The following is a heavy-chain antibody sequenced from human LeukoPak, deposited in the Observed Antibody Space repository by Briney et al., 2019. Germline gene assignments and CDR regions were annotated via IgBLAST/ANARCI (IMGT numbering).Heavy chain of an antibody. Sequence: PGGSLRLSCAASGFTFSSYSMNWVRQAPGKGLEWVSSISSSSSYIYYADSVKGRFTISRDNSKNTLYLQMNSLRAEDTAVYYCARSNDYSNYYFDYWGQGTLVTVSS. CDR2: ISSSSSYI. CDR1: GFTFSSYS. V-gene: IGHV3-21*01. D-gene: IGHD4-11*01. CDR3: ARSNDYSNYYFDY. J-gene: IGHJ4*02.